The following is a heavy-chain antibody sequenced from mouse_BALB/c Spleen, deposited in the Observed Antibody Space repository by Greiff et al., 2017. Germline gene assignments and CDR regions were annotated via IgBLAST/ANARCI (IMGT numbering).Heavy chain of an antibody. Sequence: EVQVVESGGDLVKPGGSLKLSCAASGFTFSSYGMSWVRQTPDKRLEWVATISSGGSYTYYPDSVKGRFTISRDNAKNTLYLQMSSLKSEDTAMYYCARRYDYDWFAYWGQGTLVTVSA. CDR2: ISSGGSYT. D-gene: IGHD2-4*01. V-gene: IGHV5-6*01. J-gene: IGHJ3*01. CDR3: ARRYDYDWFAY. CDR1: GFTFSSYG.